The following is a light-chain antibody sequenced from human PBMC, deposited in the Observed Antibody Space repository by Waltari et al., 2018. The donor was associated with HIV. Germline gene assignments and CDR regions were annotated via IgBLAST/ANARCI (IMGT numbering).Light chain of an antibody. CDR3: SSYTSSSTGV. V-gene: IGLV2-14*01. J-gene: IGLJ3*02. Sequence: QSALTQPASVSGSPGQSITISCTGTSSDVGGYNYVSVYQQHPSKAPKLMIYDVCNRPSGVSNRFSVSKSGTTASLTISGLQAEDEGDYYCSSYTSSSTGVFGGGTKLTVL. CDR2: DVC. CDR1: SSDVGGYNY.